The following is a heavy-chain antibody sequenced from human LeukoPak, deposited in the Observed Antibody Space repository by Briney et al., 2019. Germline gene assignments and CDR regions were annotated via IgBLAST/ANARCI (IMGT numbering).Heavy chain of an antibody. Sequence: ASVKVSCKASGNTFAGYYVHWVRQAPGQGLEWMGWINTHNGATNYAQHFQGRVTMTTDTSTSTAHMELRSLRSDDTAVYYCARQGYSGHSQGAADYWGQGTLVTVSS. V-gene: IGHV1-2*02. CDR3: ARQGYSGHSQGAADY. CDR1: GNTFAGYY. D-gene: IGHD4-23*01. J-gene: IGHJ4*02. CDR2: INTHNGAT.